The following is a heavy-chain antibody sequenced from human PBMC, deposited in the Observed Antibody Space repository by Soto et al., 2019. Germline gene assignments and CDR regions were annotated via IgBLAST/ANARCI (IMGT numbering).Heavy chain of an antibody. J-gene: IGHJ4*02. CDR3: AREGYGGSGSPYPAL. CDR1: GGSMSEYF. V-gene: IGHV4-59*01. D-gene: IGHD3-10*01. CDR2: IYYLGST. Sequence: SEPLSLTCSVSGGSMSEYFWGWIRQSPGKGLEWIGYIYYLGSTDYNPSLKSRVTISVDTSKRQFSLRLASVTAADTAVYYCAREGYGGSGSPYPALWAPGTQVTV.